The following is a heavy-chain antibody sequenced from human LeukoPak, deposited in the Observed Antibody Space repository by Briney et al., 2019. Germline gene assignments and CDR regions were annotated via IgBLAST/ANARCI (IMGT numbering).Heavy chain of an antibody. Sequence: SETLSLTCAVYGGSFSGYYWSWIRQPPGKGLEWIGEINHSGSTNYNPSLKSRVTISVDTSKNQFSLKLSSVTAADTAVYYCARGVTMVRGVIITMRSGWFDPWGQGTLVTVSS. CDR1: GGSFSGYY. CDR3: ARGVTMVRGVIITMRSGWFDP. J-gene: IGHJ5*02. D-gene: IGHD3-10*01. V-gene: IGHV4-34*01. CDR2: INHSGST.